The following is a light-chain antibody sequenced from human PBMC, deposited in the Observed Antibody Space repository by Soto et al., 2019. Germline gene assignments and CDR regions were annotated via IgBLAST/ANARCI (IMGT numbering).Light chain of an antibody. CDR3: CSFTSRSTWL. J-gene: IGLJ3*02. Sequence: QSVLTQPASVSGSPGQSVTISCPGTGPDVGGYNYVSWYQHHPGKAPKLMIYEVSNRPPGVSNRFSGSKSGNTASLSISGLQTEDEADYYCCSFTSRSTWLFGGGTKLTVL. CDR2: EVS. CDR1: GPDVGGYNY. V-gene: IGLV2-14*01.